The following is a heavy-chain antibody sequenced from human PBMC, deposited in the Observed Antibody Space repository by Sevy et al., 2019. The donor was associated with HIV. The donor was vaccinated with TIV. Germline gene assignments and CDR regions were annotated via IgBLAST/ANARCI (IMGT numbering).Heavy chain of an antibody. Sequence: GESLKIPCAASGFTFTNFWMSWVRQAPGKGLEWVANVNNDGSGQKYADSVKGRFIISRDNAKNSLYLQMNSLRTEDTAVYYCARNSGNWGQGTLVTVSS. V-gene: IGHV3-7*01. CDR1: GFTFTNFW. CDR3: ARNSGN. D-gene: IGHD6-19*01. J-gene: IGHJ4*02. CDR2: VNNDGSGQ.